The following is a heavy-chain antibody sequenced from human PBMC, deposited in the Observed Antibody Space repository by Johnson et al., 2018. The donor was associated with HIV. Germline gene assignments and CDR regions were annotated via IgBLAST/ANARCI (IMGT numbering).Heavy chain of an antibody. J-gene: IGHJ3*02. CDR1: GFTFSSYA. V-gene: IGHV3-23*04. CDR3: AKEQESIPLNDAFDI. D-gene: IGHD2-21*01. Sequence: VQLVESGGCLVQPGGSLRLSCAASGFTFSSYAMSWVRQAPGKGLKWVSAISGSGGNTYYADSVKGRFTISRDNSKNTRSLQMNSLRAEDTAVYYCAKEQESIPLNDAFDIWGQGTLVTVSS. CDR2: ISGSGGNT.